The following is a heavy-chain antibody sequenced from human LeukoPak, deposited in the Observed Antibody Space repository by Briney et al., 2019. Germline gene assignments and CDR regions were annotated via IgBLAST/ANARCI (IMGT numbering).Heavy chain of an antibody. V-gene: IGHV1-2*02. J-gene: IGHJ6*03. CDR2: INPHSGDT. Sequence: GASVKVSCMPSGYTFTGFYIQWVRQAPRQGLEWMGWINPHSGDTNYAQKFQGRVTMTRDTSISTAYMELSRLTFDDTAVYYCARGGIPVYYYYMHVWGKGTTVTISS. CDR3: ARGGIPVYYYYMHV. CDR1: GYTFTGFY. D-gene: IGHD1-14*01.